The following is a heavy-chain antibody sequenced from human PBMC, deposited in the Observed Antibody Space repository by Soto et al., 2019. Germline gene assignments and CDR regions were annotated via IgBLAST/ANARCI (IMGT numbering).Heavy chain of an antibody. CDR1: GGSINNDNYY. V-gene: IGHV4-31*03. D-gene: IGHD2-21*01. Sequence: SETLSLTCSVSGGSINNDNYYWTWIRQRPGKGLEWIGYIYYSGNAYYSPSLKSRVTISVDTSQNQFSLKLSSVTAADTAVYYCAGANIVLRPTYPHNWFDPWGQGTLVTVSS. CDR3: AGANIVLRPTYPHNWFDP. J-gene: IGHJ5*02. CDR2: IYYSGNA.